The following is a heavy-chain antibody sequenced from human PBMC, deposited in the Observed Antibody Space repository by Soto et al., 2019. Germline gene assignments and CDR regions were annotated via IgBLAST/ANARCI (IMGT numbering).Heavy chain of an antibody. CDR3: ARLNPSPTYYYGSGKFPYNWFDP. CDR2: IYYSGST. J-gene: IGHJ5*02. D-gene: IGHD3-10*01. V-gene: IGHV4-59*08. Sequence: LSLTCTVSGGSISSYYWSWIRQPPGKGLEWIGYIYYSGSTNYNPSLKSRVTISVDTSKNQFSLKLSSVTAADTAVYYCARLNPSPTYYYGSGKFPYNWFDPWGQGTLVTVSS. CDR1: GGSISSYY.